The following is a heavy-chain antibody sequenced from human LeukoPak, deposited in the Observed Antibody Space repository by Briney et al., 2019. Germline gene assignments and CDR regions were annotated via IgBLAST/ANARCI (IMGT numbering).Heavy chain of an antibody. Sequence: GGSLRLSCAVSGFSFTSYWMTWVRQAPGKRLEWVSYISSSGNAIYYADSVKGRFTISRDNAKNSLYLQMNSLRDEDTAVYYCARGPSGSYIDAFDIWGQGTLVTVSS. CDR1: GFSFTSYW. CDR3: ARGPSGSYIDAFDI. J-gene: IGHJ3*02. V-gene: IGHV3-48*02. D-gene: IGHD1-26*01. CDR2: ISSSGNAI.